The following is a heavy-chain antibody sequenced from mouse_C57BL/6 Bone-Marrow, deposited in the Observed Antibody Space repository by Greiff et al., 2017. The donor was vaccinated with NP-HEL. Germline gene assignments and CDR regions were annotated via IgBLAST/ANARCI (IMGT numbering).Heavy chain of an antibody. Sequence: QVHVKQSGAELVKPGASVKMSCKASGYTFTSYWITWVKQRPGQGLEWIGDIYPGSGSTNYNEKFKSKATLTVDTSSSTAYMQLSSLTSEDSAVYYCAREGDPDYWGKGTTLTVSS. J-gene: IGHJ2*01. V-gene: IGHV1-55*01. CDR2: IYPGSGST. CDR3: AREGDPDY. CDR1: GYTFTSYW.